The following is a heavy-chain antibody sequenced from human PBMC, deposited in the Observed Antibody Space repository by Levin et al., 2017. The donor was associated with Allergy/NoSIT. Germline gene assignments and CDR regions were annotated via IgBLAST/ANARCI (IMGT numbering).Heavy chain of an antibody. CDR2: IWNDGSNP. CDR3: ARENTIVGGSGAFDI. Sequence: GESLKISCAASGFTFSSYAMHWVRQAPGKGLEWVGLIWNDGSNPYYADSVKGRFTVSRDNSKNTLYLQMNSLRAEDTAVYYCARENTIVGGSGAFDIWGQGTMVTVSS. V-gene: IGHV3-33*01. D-gene: IGHD1-26*01. J-gene: IGHJ3*02. CDR1: GFTFSSYA.